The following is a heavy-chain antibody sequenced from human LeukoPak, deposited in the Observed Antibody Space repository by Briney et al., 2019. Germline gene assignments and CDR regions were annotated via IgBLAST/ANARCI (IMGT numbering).Heavy chain of an antibody. CDR3: AREAPMADPYYFDY. D-gene: IGHD5-24*01. CDR1: GGPISSGGYY. CDR2: IYYSGST. Sequence: PSQTLSLTCTVSGGPISSGGYYWSWIRQHPGKGLEWIGYIYYSGSTYYNPSLKSRVTISVDTSKNQFSLKLSSVTAADTAVYYCAREAPMADPYYFDYWGQGTLVTVSS. V-gene: IGHV4-31*03. J-gene: IGHJ4*02.